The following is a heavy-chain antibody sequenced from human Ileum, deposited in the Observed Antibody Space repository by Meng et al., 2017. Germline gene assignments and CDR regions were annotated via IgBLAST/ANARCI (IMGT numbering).Heavy chain of an antibody. Sequence: VQLQESGPGLVRPSKTLSLICTVSGGSVSTSDYQWGWIRQPPGKGLEWIGYAGTNYNPSLKSRVTISVDTSKRQFSLKLTSVTAADTAVYYCARDHWGSLDYWGQGILVTVSS. V-gene: IGHV4-61*08. CDR2: AGT. J-gene: IGHJ4*02. D-gene: IGHD7-27*01. CDR1: GGSVSTSDYQ. CDR3: ARDHWGSLDY.